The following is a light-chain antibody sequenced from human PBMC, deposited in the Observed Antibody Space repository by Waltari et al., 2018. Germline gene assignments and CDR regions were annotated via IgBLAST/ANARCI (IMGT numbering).Light chain of an antibody. J-gene: IGLJ2*01. Sequence: QSALTQPRSVSGSPGQSVTVSCTGTSSDVGCYNYVSWFQQHPGKAPKLIIYDVNRRPSGVPDRFSGSKSGNTASLTISGLQAEDEADYYCCSYVGRSTFVAFGGGTQLTVL. V-gene: IGLV2-11*01. CDR2: DVN. CDR1: SSDVGCYNY. CDR3: CSYVGRSTFVA.